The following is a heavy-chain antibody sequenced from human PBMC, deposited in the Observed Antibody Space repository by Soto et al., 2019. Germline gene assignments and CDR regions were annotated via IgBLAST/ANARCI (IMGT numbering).Heavy chain of an antibody. CDR2: IYPGDSDT. V-gene: IGHV5-51*01. CDR1: GYAFSSYW. Sequence: PXESLKISCQGSGYAFSSYWIAWVRQMPGKGLEWMGIIYPGDSDTRYSPSFQGQVTISVDKSITTAYLQWSSLKASDTAMYYCARGYCTATICDPWFDPWGQGPLVTVSS. CDR3: ARGYCTATICDPWFDP. J-gene: IGHJ5*02. D-gene: IGHD2-8*02.